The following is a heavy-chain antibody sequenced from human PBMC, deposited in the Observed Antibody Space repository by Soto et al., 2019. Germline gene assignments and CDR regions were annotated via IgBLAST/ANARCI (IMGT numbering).Heavy chain of an antibody. J-gene: IGHJ4*02. CDR3: ARQTPGTYGGNLDY. CDR2: IYYSGST. D-gene: IGHD4-17*01. CDR1: GASISSYY. Sequence: SETLSLTCTVSGASISSYYWSWIRQPPGKGLEWIGYIYYSGSTKYNPSLKSRVTISVDTSKNQFSLKLGSMTAADTAVYYCARQTPGTYGGNLDYWGQGTLVTVSS. V-gene: IGHV4-59*01.